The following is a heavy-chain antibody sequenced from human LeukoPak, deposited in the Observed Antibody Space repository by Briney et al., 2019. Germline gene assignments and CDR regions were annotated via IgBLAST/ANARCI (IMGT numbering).Heavy chain of an antibody. CDR3: AKDSWDIAVANTNGWFDP. J-gene: IGHJ5*02. D-gene: IGHD6-19*01. Sequence: PGGSLRLSCAASGFTFSSYAMSWVRRAPGKGLKWVSGISGSGGSTHYADSVKGRFIISRDNSKKTLYLQMNSVRAEDTAIYYCAKDSWDIAVANTNGWFDPWGQGTLVTVSS. V-gene: IGHV3-23*01. CDR1: GFTFSSYA. CDR2: ISGSGGST.